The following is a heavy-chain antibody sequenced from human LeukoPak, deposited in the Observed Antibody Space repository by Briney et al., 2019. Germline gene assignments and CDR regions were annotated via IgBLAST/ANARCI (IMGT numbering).Heavy chain of an antibody. CDR3: AVIVVLPPNFDY. D-gene: IGHD2/OR15-2a*01. Sequence: GGSLRLSCAAYGFTFSSYEMNWVRQAPGKGLEWVSYISSSGSTIYYADSVRGRFTISRDNAKHSLYLQMNSLRAEDTAVYYCAVIVVLPPNFDYWGQGTLVTVSS. CDR2: ISSSGSTI. V-gene: IGHV3-48*03. J-gene: IGHJ4*02. CDR1: GFTFSSYE.